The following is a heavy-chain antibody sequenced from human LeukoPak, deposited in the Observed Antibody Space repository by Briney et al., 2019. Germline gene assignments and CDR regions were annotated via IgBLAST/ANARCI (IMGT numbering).Heavy chain of an antibody. CDR2: VHLNGAT. D-gene: IGHD1-26*01. J-gene: IGHJ4*02. V-gene: IGHV4-4*02. Sequence: SGTLSLTCAVSGGSITTTNWWSWVRQPPGKGLEWIGEVHLNGATNYNPSLESRFSMSIDKSNNHLSLEVTSVTAADTAMYYCTRESGAFSPFGFWGQGTLVTVSS. CDR1: GGSITTTNW. CDR3: TRESGAFSPFGF.